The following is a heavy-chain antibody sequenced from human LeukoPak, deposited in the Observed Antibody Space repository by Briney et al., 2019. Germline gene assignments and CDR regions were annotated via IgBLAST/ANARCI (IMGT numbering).Heavy chain of an antibody. CDR3: ARIPRYSSSWYGGDY. CDR1: GGSVSSCSYY. J-gene: IGHJ4*02. V-gene: IGHV4-61*01. Sequence: ETLSLPCTVSGGSVSSCSYYWSWIRQPPGKGLGWIGYIYYSGSTNYDPSLKSRVTISVDTSKNQFSLKLSSVTAADTAVYYCARIPRYSSSWYGGDYWGQGTLVTVSS. D-gene: IGHD6-13*01. CDR2: IYYSGST.